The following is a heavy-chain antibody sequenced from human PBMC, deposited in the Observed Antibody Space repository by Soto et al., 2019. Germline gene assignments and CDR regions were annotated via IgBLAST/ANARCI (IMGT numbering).Heavy chain of an antibody. CDR1: GASISGYY. V-gene: IGHV4-4*07. J-gene: IGHJ5*02. Sequence: SETLSLTCTVSGASISGYYWSWIRKSAGKGLEWIGRIYATGTTDYNPSLKSRVMMSVDTSKKQFSLKLRSVTAADTAIYYCVRDGTKTLRDWFDPWGQGISVTVSS. CDR2: IYATGTT. CDR3: VRDGTKTLRDWFDP. D-gene: IGHD1-1*01.